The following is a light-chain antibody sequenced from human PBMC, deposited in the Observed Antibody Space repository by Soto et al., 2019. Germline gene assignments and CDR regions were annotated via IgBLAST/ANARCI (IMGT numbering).Light chain of an antibody. CDR3: QQSYSTPPET. CDR2: AAS. Sequence: DIQMTQSPSSLSASVGDRVTITCRASQSISSYLNWYQQKPGKAPKLLIYAASSLQSGVPSRFSGSGSGTDFTLTISSLQPEDFATCYCQQSYSTPPETFGQGTKVEIK. CDR1: QSISSY. J-gene: IGKJ1*01. V-gene: IGKV1-39*01.